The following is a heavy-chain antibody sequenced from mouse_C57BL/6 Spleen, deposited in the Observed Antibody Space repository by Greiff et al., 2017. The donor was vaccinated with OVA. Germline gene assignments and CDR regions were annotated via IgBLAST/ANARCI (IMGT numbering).Heavy chain of an antibody. V-gene: IGHV10-1*01. D-gene: IGHD2-4*01. CDR3: VRHYDYGFDY. CDR1: GFSFNTYA. J-gene: IGHJ2*01. Sequence: DVKLQESGGGLVQPKGSLKLSCAASGFSFNTYAMNWVRQAPGKGLEWVARIRSKSNNYATYYADSVKDRFTISRDDSESMLYLQMNNLKTEDTAMYYCVRHYDYGFDYWGQGTTLTVSS. CDR2: IRSKSNNYAT.